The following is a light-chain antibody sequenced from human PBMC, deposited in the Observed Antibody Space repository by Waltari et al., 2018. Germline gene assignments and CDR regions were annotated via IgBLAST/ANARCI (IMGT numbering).Light chain of an antibody. CDR3: QKYNSAPFT. CDR2: DAS. J-gene: IGKJ5*01. V-gene: IGKV1-27*01. CDR1: QGISNN. Sequence: DIQMTQSPSSLSASVGDRVTITCRASQGISNNLAWYQQKPGKVPKLLIYDASTLKPGVPSRFSGSGSGADFTLTISSLQPEDIATYFCQKYNSAPFTFGQGTRLEIK.